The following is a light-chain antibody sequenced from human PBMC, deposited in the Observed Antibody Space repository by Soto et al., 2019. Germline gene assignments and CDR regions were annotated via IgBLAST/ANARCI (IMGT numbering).Light chain of an antibody. J-gene: IGKJ1*01. Sequence: DIQMTQSPSTLSASEGDRVTISCRASQSVSIWLAWYQQKPGRAPKLLIYKSSILESGVPSRFSGSGSRTECTLTISSLQPDDFATYYCQQFNTSPCPFGQATIVDSK. CDR1: QSVSIW. V-gene: IGKV1-5*03. CDR3: QQFNTSPCP. CDR2: KSS.